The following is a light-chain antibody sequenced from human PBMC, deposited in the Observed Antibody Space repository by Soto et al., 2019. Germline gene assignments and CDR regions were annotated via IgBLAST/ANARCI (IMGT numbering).Light chain of an antibody. CDR1: SRDVGGYNF. V-gene: IGLV2-8*01. CDR3: ISHAGSPLWV. Sequence: QSVLTQPPSASGSPGQSVTISCTGTSRDVGGYNFVSWYQQQPGKAPKLLIYEDTKRPSGVPDRFSGSKSGNTASLTVSGLQIDDDADYYCISHAGSPLWVFGGGTKLTVL. J-gene: IGLJ3*02. CDR2: EDT.